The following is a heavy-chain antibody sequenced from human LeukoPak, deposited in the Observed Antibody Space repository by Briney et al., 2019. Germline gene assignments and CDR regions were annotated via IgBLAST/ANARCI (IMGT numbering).Heavy chain of an antibody. J-gene: IGHJ4*02. CDR2: ISGRGSSI. CDR1: GFTFSSYE. D-gene: IGHD6-19*01. CDR3: ARDQSGSGWYY. V-gene: IGHV3-48*03. Sequence: GGSLRLSCAVSGFTFSSYEMNWVRQAPGEGLEWVSYISGRGSSIYYADSVKGRFTTSRDNPKNSLYLQMNSLRAEDTAVYYCARDQSGSGWYYWGQGTLVTVSS.